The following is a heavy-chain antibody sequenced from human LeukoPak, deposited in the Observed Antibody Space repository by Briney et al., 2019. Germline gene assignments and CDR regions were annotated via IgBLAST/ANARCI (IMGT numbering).Heavy chain of an antibody. CDR3: AKDSRAALVGPYYMDI. CDR1: GFNFNTYG. J-gene: IGHJ6*03. CDR2: IRYDETNE. V-gene: IGHV3-30*02. D-gene: IGHD6-25*01. Sequence: GGSLRLSCAASGFNFNTYGMYWVRQAPGKGLEWVAFIRYDETNEYYADSVKGRFTISRDNSKNTLYLQMNSLRTEDTAVYYCAKDSRAALVGPYYMDIWGKGTTVTISS.